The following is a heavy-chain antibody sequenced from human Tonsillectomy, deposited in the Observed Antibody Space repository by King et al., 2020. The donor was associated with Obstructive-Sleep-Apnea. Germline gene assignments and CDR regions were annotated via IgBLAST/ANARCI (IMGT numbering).Heavy chain of an antibody. D-gene: IGHD3-10*01. J-gene: IGHJ4*02. CDR2: ISWNGATI. CDR3: AKLPTLVRGVVDYFDY. Sequence: VQLVESGGGLVQPGRSLRLSCVVSGFTFDDYAMHWVRQAPGKGLEWVSGISWNGATIGYVDSVKGRFSISRDNAKNSLYLQMNSLIPDDTALYYCAKLPTLVRGVVDYFDYWGQGTLVTVSS. V-gene: IGHV3-9*01. CDR1: GFTFDDYA.